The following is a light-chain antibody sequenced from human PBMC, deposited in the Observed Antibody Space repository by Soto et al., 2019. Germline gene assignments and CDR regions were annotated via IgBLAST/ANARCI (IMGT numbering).Light chain of an antibody. CDR1: QSVSSN. Sequence: EIVMTQSPATLSVSPGERATLSCRASQSVSSNLAWYQKKPGQAPRLLIYGASTRATGIPTRFSGSGSGSELTLTISSLQSEAFAVYYCQQYNNWWTFGQGTRVEIK. CDR2: GAS. J-gene: IGKJ1*01. V-gene: IGKV3-15*01. CDR3: QQYNNWWT.